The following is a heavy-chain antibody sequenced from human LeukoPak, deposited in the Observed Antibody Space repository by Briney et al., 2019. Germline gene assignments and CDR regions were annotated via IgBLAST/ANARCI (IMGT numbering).Heavy chain of an antibody. V-gene: IGHV1-8*03. CDR1: GYTFTSYD. D-gene: IGHD6-13*01. CDR3: ARISYSSFPDY. CDR2: MNPNSGNT. J-gene: IGHJ4*02. Sequence: ASVKVSCKASGYTFTSYDINWVRQATGQGLEWMGWMNPNSGNTGYAQKFQGRVTITRNTSISTAYMELRSLRSDDTAVYYCARISYSSFPDYWGQGTLVTVSS.